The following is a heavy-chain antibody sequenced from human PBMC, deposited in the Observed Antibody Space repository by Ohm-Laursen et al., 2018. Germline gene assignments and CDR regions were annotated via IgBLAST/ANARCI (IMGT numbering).Heavy chain of an antibody. CDR2: ISAYNGNT. V-gene: IGHV1-18*01. J-gene: IGHJ6*02. CDR3: ARDPPPGRYYYGMDV. Sequence: ASVKVSCKTSGYTFTSYGISWVRQAPGQGLEWMGWISAYNGNTNYAQKLQGRVTMTTDTSTSTAYMELRSLRSDDTAVYYCARDPPPGRYYYGMDVWGQGTTVTVSS. CDR1: GYTFTSYG.